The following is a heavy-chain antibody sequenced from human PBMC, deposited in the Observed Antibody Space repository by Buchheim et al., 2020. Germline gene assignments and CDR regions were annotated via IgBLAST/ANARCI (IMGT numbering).Heavy chain of an antibody. CDR1: GFTFSSYW. J-gene: IGHJ4*02. Sequence: EVQLVESGGGLVQPGGSLRLSCAASGFTFSSYWMSWVRQAPGKGLEWVANIKQDGSDKYYVESVKGRFTISRENAKNSLYLQMNSLRAEDTAVYYCARGPIQLWLPWVYWGQGTL. CDR3: ARGPIQLWLPWVY. V-gene: IGHV3-7*01. CDR2: IKQDGSDK. D-gene: IGHD5-18*01.